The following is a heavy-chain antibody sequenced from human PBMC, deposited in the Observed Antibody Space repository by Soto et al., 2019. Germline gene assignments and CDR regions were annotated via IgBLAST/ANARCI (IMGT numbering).Heavy chain of an antibody. J-gene: IGHJ4*02. V-gene: IGHV1-18*01. CDR2: ISAYNGNT. CDR3: ARDCAAAGPFDY. CDR1: GYTFTGYG. Sequence: QVQLVQSGAEVKKPGASVKVSGKASGYTFTGYGISWVRQAPGQVLERMGWISAYNGNTNYAQKHQGRVTMTIDTSPSIAYMELRVLISDDTALYSCARDCAAAGPFDYWGQGTLVTVSS. D-gene: IGHD6-13*01.